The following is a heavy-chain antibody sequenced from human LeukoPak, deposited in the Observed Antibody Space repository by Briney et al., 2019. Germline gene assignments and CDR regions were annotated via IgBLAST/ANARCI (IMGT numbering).Heavy chain of an antibody. Sequence: ASVKVSCKASGYTFTGYYIHWVRQAPGQGLEWMGWINPNNGATNYAQNFQGRVTMTRDTSISTAYMELSRLRSDDTAVYYCARAEIAAPYDYWGQGTLVTVSS. J-gene: IGHJ4*02. D-gene: IGHD6-6*01. CDR2: INPNNGAT. CDR1: GYTFTGYY. V-gene: IGHV1-2*02. CDR3: ARAEIAAPYDY.